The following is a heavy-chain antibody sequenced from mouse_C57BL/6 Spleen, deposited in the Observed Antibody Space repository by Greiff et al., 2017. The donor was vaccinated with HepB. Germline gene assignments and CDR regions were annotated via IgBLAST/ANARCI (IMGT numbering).Heavy chain of an antibody. V-gene: IGHV1-82*01. Sequence: QVQLQQSGPELVKPGASVKISCKASGYAFSSSWMNWVKQRPGKGLEWIGRIYPGDGDTNYNGKFKGKATLTADKSSSAAYMQLSSLTSEDSAVYFCARGGSSRYWGQGTTLTVSS. J-gene: IGHJ2*01. CDR2: IYPGDGDT. CDR3: ARGGSSRY. D-gene: IGHD1-1*01. CDR1: GYAFSSSW.